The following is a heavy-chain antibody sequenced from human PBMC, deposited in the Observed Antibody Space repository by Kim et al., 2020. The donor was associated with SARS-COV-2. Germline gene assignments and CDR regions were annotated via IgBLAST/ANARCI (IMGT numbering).Heavy chain of an antibody. D-gene: IGHD3-9*01. J-gene: IGHJ6*02. CDR3: ARDDKFFYDILNGYYVGGGDYGMDV. CDR2: ISYDGSNK. CDR1: GFTFSSYA. V-gene: IGHV3-30-3*01. Sequence: GGSLRLSCAASGFTFSSYAMHWVRQAPGKGLEWVAVISYDGSNKYYADSVKGRFTISRDNSKNTLYLQMNSLRAEDTAVYYCARDDKFFYDILNGYYVGGGDYGMDVWGQGTTVTVSS.